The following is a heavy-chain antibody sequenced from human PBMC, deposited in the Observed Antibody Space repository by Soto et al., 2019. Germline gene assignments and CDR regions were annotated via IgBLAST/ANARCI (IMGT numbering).Heavy chain of an antibody. D-gene: IGHD5-12*01. CDR1: GFTFSSYA. V-gene: IGHV3-64*01. Sequence: PGGSLRLSCAASGFTFSSYAMHWVRQAPGKGLEYVSAISSNGGSTYYANSVKGRFTISRDNSKNTLYLQMGSLRAEDMAVYYCARVYSGYDFAFDYWGQGTLVTVSS. CDR3: ARVYSGYDFAFDY. CDR2: ISSNGGST. J-gene: IGHJ4*02.